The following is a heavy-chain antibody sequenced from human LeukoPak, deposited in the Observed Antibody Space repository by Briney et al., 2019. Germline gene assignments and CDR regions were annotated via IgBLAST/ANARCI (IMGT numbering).Heavy chain of an antibody. CDR2: LSGSGGTT. J-gene: IGHJ6*03. V-gene: IGHV3-23*01. Sequence: GGSLRLSCAASGSTFSNYAMSWVRQAPGKGLEWVSDLSGSGGTTYYADSVKGRFTISRDNSRNTLYLQMNSLRAEDTAVYYCARRSGSEYSDYYYMDVWGKGTTVTVSS. D-gene: IGHD3-3*01. CDR1: GSTFSNYA. CDR3: ARRSGSEYSDYYYMDV.